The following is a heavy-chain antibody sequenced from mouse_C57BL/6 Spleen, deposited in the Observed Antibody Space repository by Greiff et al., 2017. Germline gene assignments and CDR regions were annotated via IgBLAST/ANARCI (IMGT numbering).Heavy chain of an antibody. CDR1: GYSITSGYY. CDR3: ARVNLPYFDY. V-gene: IGHV3-6*01. D-gene: IGHD2-1*01. J-gene: IGHJ2*01. Sequence: ESGPGLVKPSQSLSLTCSVTGYSITSGYYWNWIRQFPGNKLEWMGYISYDGSNNYNPSLKNRISITRDTSKNQFFLKLNSVTTEDTATYYCARVNLPYFDYWGQGTTLTVSS. CDR2: ISYDGSN.